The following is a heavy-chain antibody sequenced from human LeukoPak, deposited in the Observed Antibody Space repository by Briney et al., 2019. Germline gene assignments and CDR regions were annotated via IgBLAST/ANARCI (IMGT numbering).Heavy chain of an antibody. D-gene: IGHD5-18*01. CDR3: ARVKIPSGYSYGSFDY. Sequence: PSETLSLTCAVSGGSITNYFGSWFRQPPGKGLEWIGYIYYSGSTNYNPSLKSRVTISVDTSKNQFSLNLSSVTAADTAVYYCARVKIPSGYSYGSFDYWGQGILVTVSS. J-gene: IGHJ4*02. V-gene: IGHV4-59*01. CDR1: GGSITNYF. CDR2: IYYSGST.